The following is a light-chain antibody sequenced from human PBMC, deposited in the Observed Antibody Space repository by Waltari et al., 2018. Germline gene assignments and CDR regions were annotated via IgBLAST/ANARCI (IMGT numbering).Light chain of an antibody. Sequence: EIVVTQSPATLSVSPWERVTLSCRASQNVGTSLAWYQQKPGQTPRLLIFGAYSRASGVPARFSGSGSGTDFTLAISSLQSEDFAVYYCQQYEDWPRHSFGGGTKVQIE. V-gene: IGKV3-15*01. CDR2: GAY. J-gene: IGKJ4*01. CDR1: QNVGTS. CDR3: QQYEDWPRHS.